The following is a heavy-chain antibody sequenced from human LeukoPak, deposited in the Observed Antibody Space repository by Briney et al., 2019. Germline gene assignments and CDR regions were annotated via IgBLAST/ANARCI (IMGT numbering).Heavy chain of an antibody. J-gene: IGHJ3*02. CDR2: ISTDSLTI. V-gene: IGHV3-48*04. CDR1: GFTFSSHA. CDR3: ARKAQTGSHSGPFDI. Sequence: GGSLRLSCAASGFTFSSHAMNWVRQAPGKGLEWISSISTDSLTIKYADFVSGQFTISRDNTEHLLFLQMNSLRAEDTAVYYCARKAQTGSHSGPFDIWGQGTLVTVSS. D-gene: IGHD1-26*01.